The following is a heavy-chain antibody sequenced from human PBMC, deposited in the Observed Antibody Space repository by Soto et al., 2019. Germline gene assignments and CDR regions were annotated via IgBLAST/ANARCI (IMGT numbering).Heavy chain of an antibody. V-gene: IGHV4-34*01. J-gene: IGHJ6*03. CDR1: GGSFSGYY. D-gene: IGHD6-19*01. CDR3: ASTGSGWRRYYYYYMDV. CDR2: INHSGST. Sequence: SETLSLTCAVYGGSFSGYYWSWIRQPPGKGLEWIGEINHSGSTNYNPSLKSRVTISVDTSKNQFSLKLSSVTAADTAVYYCASTGSGWRRYYYYYMDVWGKGTTVTVSS.